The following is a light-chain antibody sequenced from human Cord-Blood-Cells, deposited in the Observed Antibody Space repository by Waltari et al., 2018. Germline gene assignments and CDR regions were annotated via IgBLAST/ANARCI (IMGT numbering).Light chain of an antibody. Sequence: AIRMTQSPSSFSASTGDRVTITCRASQGISSYLAWYQKKPGKAPNLLIYAASTLQSGVPSRFSGRGSGTDFTLTISCLQSEDFATYYCQQYYSYPLTFGPGTKVDIK. CDR2: AAS. J-gene: IGKJ3*01. V-gene: IGKV1-8*01. CDR1: QGISSY. CDR3: QQYYSYPLT.